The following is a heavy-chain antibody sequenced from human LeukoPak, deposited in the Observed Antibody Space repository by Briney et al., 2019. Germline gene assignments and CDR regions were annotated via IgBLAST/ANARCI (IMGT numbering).Heavy chain of an antibody. Sequence: SETLSLTCTVSGGSISSGGYYWSWIRQPAGKGLEWIGRIYTSGSTNYNPSLKSRVTISVDTSKNQFSLKLSSVTAADTAVYYCARDRLDYDFWSGYYYYGMDVWGQGTTVTVSS. V-gene: IGHV4-61*02. D-gene: IGHD3-3*01. CDR1: GGSISSGGYY. J-gene: IGHJ6*02. CDR3: ARDRLDYDFWSGYYYYGMDV. CDR2: IYTSGST.